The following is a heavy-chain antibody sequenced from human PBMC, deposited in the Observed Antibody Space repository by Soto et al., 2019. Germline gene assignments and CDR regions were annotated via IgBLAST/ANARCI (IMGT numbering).Heavy chain of an antibody. D-gene: IGHD5-12*01. J-gene: IGHJ4*02. CDR3: AKGGSGYDYFLGDY. CDR2: ISGSGGST. Sequence: PGGSLRLSCAASGFNFSSYAMSWVRQAPGKGLEWVSAISGSGGSTYYADSVKGRFTISRDNSKNTLYLQMNSLRAEDTAVYYCAKGGSGYDYFLGDYWGQGTLVTVSS. CDR1: GFNFSSYA. V-gene: IGHV3-23*01.